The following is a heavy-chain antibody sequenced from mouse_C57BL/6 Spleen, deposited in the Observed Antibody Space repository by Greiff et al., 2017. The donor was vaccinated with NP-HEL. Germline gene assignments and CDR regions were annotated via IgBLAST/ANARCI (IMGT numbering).Heavy chain of an antibody. V-gene: IGHV1-26*01. J-gene: IGHJ3*01. CDR2: INPNNGGT. D-gene: IGHD2-14*01. CDR3: ARGGYSPIAY. CDR1: GYTFTDYY. Sequence: EVQLQQSGPELVKPGASVKISCKASGYTFTDYYMNWVKQSHGKSLEWIGDINPNNGGTSYNQKFKGKATLTVDKSSSTAYMELRSLTSEDSAVYYCARGGYSPIAYWGQGTLVTVSA.